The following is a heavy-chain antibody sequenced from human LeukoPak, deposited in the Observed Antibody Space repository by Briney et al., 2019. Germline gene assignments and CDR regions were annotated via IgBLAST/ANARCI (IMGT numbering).Heavy chain of an antibody. D-gene: IGHD1-26*01. CDR3: ARGRRKWELQGGFDY. CDR1: GGSISSYY. Sequence: PSETLSLTCTVSGGSISSYYWTWIRQPPGKGLEWIAYIYYIGSTNYNPSLKSRVTISVDTSKNQFSLKLSSMTAADTAVYYCARGRRKWELQGGFDYWGQGTLVTVSS. J-gene: IGHJ4*02. V-gene: IGHV4-59*01. CDR2: IYYIGST.